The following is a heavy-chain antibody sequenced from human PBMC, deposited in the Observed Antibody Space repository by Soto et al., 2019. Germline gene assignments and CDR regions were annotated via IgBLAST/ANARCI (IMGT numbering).Heavy chain of an antibody. CDR1: GFTFSTYA. Sequence: EVQLLESGGGLVQPGGSLRLSCAASGFTFSTYAMSWVRQAPGKGLEWVSGLSTSGSTTYYADSVKGRFTISRDNSKNTLSLEMNSLRAEDTAVYYCAKVRSGSYSEFYHWGQGTLVTVSS. CDR2: LSTSGSTT. J-gene: IGHJ4*02. CDR3: AKVRSGSYSEFYH. V-gene: IGHV3-23*01. D-gene: IGHD3-10*01.